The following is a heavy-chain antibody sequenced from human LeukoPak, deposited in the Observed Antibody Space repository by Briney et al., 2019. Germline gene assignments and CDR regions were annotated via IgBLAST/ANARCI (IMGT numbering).Heavy chain of an antibody. J-gene: IGHJ4*02. CDR2: INPNSGGT. V-gene: IGHV1-2*02. Sequence: ASVKVSCKASGYTFTGYYIHWVRQAPGQGLEWMGWINPNSGGTNYAQKFQGRVTMTRDTSICTAYVERSRLRSDDTAVYYCVRGQWELLSFFDYWGQGTLVTVSS. CDR3: VRGQWELLSFFDY. CDR1: GYTFTGYY. D-gene: IGHD1-26*01.